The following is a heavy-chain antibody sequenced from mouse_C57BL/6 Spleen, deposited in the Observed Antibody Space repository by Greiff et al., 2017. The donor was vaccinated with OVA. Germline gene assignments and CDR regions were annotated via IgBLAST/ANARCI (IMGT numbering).Heavy chain of an antibody. V-gene: IGHV1-52*01. Sequence: QVQLQQPGAELVRPGSSVKLSCKASGYTFTSYWMHWVKQRPIQGLEWIGNIDPSDSETHYNQKFKDKATLTVDKSSSTAYMQLSSLTSEDSAVYYGARRGGFTTVWYFDVWGTGTTVTVSS. J-gene: IGHJ1*03. CDR2: IDPSDSET. CDR1: GYTFTSYW. CDR3: ARRGGFTTVWYFDV. D-gene: IGHD1-1*01.